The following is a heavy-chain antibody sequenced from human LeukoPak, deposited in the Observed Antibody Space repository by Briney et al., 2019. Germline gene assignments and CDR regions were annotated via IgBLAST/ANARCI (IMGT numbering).Heavy chain of an antibody. Sequence: SETLSLTCTVSGGSISSGGYYWSWIRQPAGKGLEWIGRIYTSGSTNYNPSLRSRVTISVDTSKNQFSLKLSSVTAADTAVYYCARAYYMDVWGKGTTVTISS. CDR2: IYTSGST. V-gene: IGHV4-61*02. CDR3: ARAYYMDV. CDR1: GGSISSGGYY. J-gene: IGHJ6*03.